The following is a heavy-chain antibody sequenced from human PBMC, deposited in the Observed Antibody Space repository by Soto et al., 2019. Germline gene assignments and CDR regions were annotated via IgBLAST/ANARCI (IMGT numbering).Heavy chain of an antibody. J-gene: IGHJ4*02. CDR2: ITGSGGGT. Sequence: EVQLLQSGGGLVQPGGSLRLSCAASGFTFNIYAMAWVRQAPGKGLEWVSGITGSGGGTYYADSVMGRFTISRDNSKNTLYLQMNSRKAEDTATYYCAKESVDDSIGYSWSPLHYWGQGTLVTVSS. D-gene: IGHD3-22*01. CDR1: GFTFNIYA. V-gene: IGHV3-23*01. CDR3: AKESVDDSIGYSWSPLHY.